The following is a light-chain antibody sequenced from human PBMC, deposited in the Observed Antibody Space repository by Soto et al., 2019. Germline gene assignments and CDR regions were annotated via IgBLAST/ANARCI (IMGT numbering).Light chain of an antibody. CDR1: QNINWY. J-gene: IGKJ1*01. V-gene: IGKV1-5*03. Sequence: DIQMTQSPSTLSASVGDRVTITCRASQNINWYLAWYQQKPGKAPKLLISEAASLPRGVPSRFSGSGSGTEFTLTIISLQPDDFATYYCQQYNTYWTFGQGTKVDIK. CDR2: EAA. CDR3: QQYNTYWT.